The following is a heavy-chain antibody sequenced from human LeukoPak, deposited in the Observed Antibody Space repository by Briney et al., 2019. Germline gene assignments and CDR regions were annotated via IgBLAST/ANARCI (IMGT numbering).Heavy chain of an antibody. CDR1: GGTFSSYA. CDR2: IIPIFGTT. Sequence: ASVKVSCKASGGTFSSYAISWVRQAPGQGLERMGGIIPIFGTTNYAQKFQDRVTITADKSTSTAYMELSSLRSDDTAVYYCARESSSGITGTGRYNWFDPWGQGTLVTVSS. J-gene: IGHJ5*02. V-gene: IGHV1-69*06. D-gene: IGHD1-7*01. CDR3: ARESSSGITGTGRYNWFDP.